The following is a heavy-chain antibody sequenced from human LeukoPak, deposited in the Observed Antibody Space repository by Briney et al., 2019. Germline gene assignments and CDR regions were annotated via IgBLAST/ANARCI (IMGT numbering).Heavy chain of an antibody. CDR1: GFMFDIYA. CDR3: AKDPEAYGPRGYFDS. J-gene: IGHJ4*02. Sequence: GGSLRLSCAASGFMFDIYAMSWVRQAPGKGLEWVSAINVRGDRTFYADSVKGRLSISRDNSRNTLFLQINNLRAEDTAVYYCAKDPEAYGPRGYFDSWGQGTLVTVSS. CDR2: INVRGDRT. V-gene: IGHV3-23*01. D-gene: IGHD3-10*01.